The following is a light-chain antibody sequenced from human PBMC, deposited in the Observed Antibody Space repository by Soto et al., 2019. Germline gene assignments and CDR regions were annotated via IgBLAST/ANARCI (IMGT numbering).Light chain of an antibody. CDR1: QSLLHSNGYNY. CDR2: LGS. V-gene: IGKV2-28*01. Sequence: DIVMPQSPLSLPVTPGEPASISCRSSQSLLHSNGYNYLDWYLQKPGQSPQLLIYLGSNRASGVPDRFSGSRSGTDFTLKISRVEAEDVGVYYCMQALQTPPWTFGQGTKVEIK. CDR3: MQALQTPPWT. J-gene: IGKJ1*01.